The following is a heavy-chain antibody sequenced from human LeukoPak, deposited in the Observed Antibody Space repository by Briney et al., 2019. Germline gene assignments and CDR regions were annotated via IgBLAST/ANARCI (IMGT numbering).Heavy chain of an antibody. V-gene: IGHV1-58*01. CDR3: AAVPYYDFWSGYYTCDY. D-gene: IGHD3-3*01. J-gene: IGHJ4*02. CDR1: GFTFTSSA. Sequence: SVKVSCKASGFTFTSSAVQWVRQARGQRLERIGWIVVGSGNTNYAQKFQERVTITRDMSTSTAYMELSSLRSEDTAVYYCAAVPYYDFWSGYYTCDYWGQGTLVTVSS. CDR2: IVVGSGNT.